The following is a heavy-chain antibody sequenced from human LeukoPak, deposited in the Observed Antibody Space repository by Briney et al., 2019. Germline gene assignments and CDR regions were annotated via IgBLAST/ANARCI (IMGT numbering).Heavy chain of an antibody. V-gene: IGHV1-2*02. CDR2: INPNSGGT. CDR3: ARDTGRVEYSSSWHFDY. CDR1: GYTFTGYY. D-gene: IGHD6-13*01. Sequence: ASVKVSCKASGYTFTGYYMHWVRQAPGQGPEWMGWINPNSGGTNYAQKFQGRVTMTRDTSISTAYMELSRLRSDDTAVYYCARDTGRVEYSSSWHFDYWGQGTLVTVSS. J-gene: IGHJ4*02.